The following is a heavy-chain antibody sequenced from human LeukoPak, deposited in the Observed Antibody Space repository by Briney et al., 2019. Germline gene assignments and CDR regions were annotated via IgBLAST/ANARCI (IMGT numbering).Heavy chain of an antibody. J-gene: IGHJ3*02. D-gene: IGHD5-12*01. CDR3: AREFSGYAFDI. CDR1: GFTFSSYG. V-gene: IGHV3-30*03. CDR2: ISDDGTRK. Sequence: GGSLRLSCAASGFTFSSYGIHWVRLAPGKGLEWVAVISDDGTRKYYADSVQGRFTISRDNSKNTLSLQMNSLRAEDMAVYYCAREFSGYAFDIWGQGTTVTVSS.